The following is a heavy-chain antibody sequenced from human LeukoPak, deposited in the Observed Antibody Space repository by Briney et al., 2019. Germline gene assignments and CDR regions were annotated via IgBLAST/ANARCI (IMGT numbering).Heavy chain of an antibody. V-gene: IGHV4-31*03. D-gene: IGHD1-1*01. Sequence: PSETLSLTCTASGDSINSGGHYWSWIRQHPGKGLEWIGYIYHNGNTNVNPSLKSWIAMAVDTSKSEFSLKLSSVTAADTAVYYCARRVGKYPTYFFDYWGQGTLVTVSS. J-gene: IGHJ4*02. CDR2: IYHNGNT. CDR3: ARRVGKYPTYFFDY. CDR1: GDSINSGGHY.